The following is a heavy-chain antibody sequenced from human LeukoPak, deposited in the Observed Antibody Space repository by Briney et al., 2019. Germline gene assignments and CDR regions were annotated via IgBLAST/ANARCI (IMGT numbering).Heavy chain of an antibody. Sequence: VASVKVSCKASGYTFTGYYMHWVRQAPGQGLEWMGWINPNSGGTNYAQTFQGRVTMTRDTSISTAYMELSRLTSDDTAVYYCARERGSGYRLLYWGQGTLVTVSS. CDR1: GYTFTGYY. V-gene: IGHV1-2*02. CDR2: INPNSGGT. CDR3: ARERGSGYRLLY. J-gene: IGHJ4*02. D-gene: IGHD5-12*01.